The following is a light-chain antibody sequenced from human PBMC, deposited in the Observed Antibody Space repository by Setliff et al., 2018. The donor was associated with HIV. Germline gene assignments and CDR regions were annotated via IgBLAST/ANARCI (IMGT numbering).Light chain of an antibody. CDR2: DVS. J-gene: IGLJ1*01. CDR1: NIGSKT. CDR3: QVWDSSSGHPYV. V-gene: IGLV3-21*03. Sequence: SYELTQPPSVSVAPGKTARITCGGNNIGSKTVHWYQQKPGQAPVLVVGDVSDRPSGIPERFSGSNSGNTATLTISRVEAGDEADYYCQVWDSSSGHPYVFGTGTKVTVL.